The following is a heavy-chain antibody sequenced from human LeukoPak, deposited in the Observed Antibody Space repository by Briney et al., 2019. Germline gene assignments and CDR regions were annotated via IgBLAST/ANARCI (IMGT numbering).Heavy chain of an antibody. D-gene: IGHD3-10*01. J-gene: IGHJ5*02. CDR3: AREMVRGWDWFDP. CDR1: GGSFSGYY. Sequence: PSETLSLTCAVYGGSFSGYYWNWIRQPPGKGLEWIGEINHSGSTNYNPSLKSRVTISVDTSKNQFSLKLSSVTAADTAVYYCAREMVRGWDWFDPWGQGTLVTVSS. V-gene: IGHV4-34*01. CDR2: INHSGST.